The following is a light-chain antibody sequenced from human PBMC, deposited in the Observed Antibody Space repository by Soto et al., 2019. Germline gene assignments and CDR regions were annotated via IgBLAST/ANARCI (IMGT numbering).Light chain of an antibody. V-gene: IGKV3-15*01. CDR1: QSVSSN. CDR3: QQYDNWPLT. J-gene: IGKJ4*01. CDR2: GAS. Sequence: EIVMTQSPDTLSVSPGERATLSCRASQSVSSNSAWYQQKSGQTPRLLIYGASTRATDIPARFSGSGSGTEFTLTISSLQSEDFAVYYCQQYDNWPLTFGGGTKVEIK.